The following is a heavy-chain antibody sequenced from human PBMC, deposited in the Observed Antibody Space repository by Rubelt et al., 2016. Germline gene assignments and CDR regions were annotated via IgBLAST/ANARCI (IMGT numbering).Heavy chain of an antibody. J-gene: IGHJ4*02. V-gene: IGHV4-34*02. CDR2: VNHRGST. D-gene: IGHD2-15*01. CDR1: GESFSDHY. Sequence: QVQLQQWGAGLLKPSETLSLICAVYGESFSDHYWTWIRQPPGKGLEWIGEVNHRGSTNYNASLKSRVTISADTSKNQFSLKGRTVTAAATGVYYGPGRSCSGDSCCTVDYGGQGTLVTVSS. CDR3: PGRSCSGDSCCTVDY.